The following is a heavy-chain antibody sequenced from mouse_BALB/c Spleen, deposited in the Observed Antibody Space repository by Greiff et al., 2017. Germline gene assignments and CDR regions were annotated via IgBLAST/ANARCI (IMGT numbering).Heavy chain of an antibody. V-gene: IGHV14-3*02. CDR1: GFNIKDTY. J-gene: IGHJ4*01. CDR3: ARRYGNYRGAMDY. CDR2: IDPANGNT. D-gene: IGHD2-10*02. Sequence: EVQLQQSGAELVKPGASVKLSCTASGFNIKDTYMHWVKQRPEQGLEWIGRIDPANGNTKYDPKFQGKATITADTSSNTAYLQLSSLTSEDTAVYYCARRYGNYRGAMDYWGQGTSVTVSS.